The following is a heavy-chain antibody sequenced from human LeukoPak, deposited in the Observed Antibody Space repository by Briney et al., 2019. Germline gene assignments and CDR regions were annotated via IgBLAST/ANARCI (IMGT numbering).Heavy chain of an antibody. CDR2: TYYRSKWSR. D-gene: IGHD4-17*01. Sequence: SQTLSLTCAISGDNVSSKNSDWNWIRQSPLRGLEWLGRTYYRSKWSRDYAVSVRSRIAINPDTSKNQFSLQLNSVTPEDTAVYYCARDLNGDFSLDSWGQGTLVTVSS. CDR3: ARDLNGDFSLDS. J-gene: IGHJ4*02. V-gene: IGHV6-1*01. CDR1: GDNVSSKNSD.